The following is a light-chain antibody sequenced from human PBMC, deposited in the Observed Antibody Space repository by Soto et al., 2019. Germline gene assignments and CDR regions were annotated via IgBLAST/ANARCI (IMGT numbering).Light chain of an antibody. V-gene: IGKV3-11*01. CDR2: DAS. CDR1: QSVSSY. J-gene: IGKJ5*01. CDR3: QQRSNWPIT. Sequence: EIVLTQSPATLSLSPGERATVSCRASQSVSSYLAWYQQKPGQAPRLLIYDASNRAPGIPARFSGSGSGTDFTLTISSLEPEDFAVYHCQQRSNWPITFGQGTRLEIK.